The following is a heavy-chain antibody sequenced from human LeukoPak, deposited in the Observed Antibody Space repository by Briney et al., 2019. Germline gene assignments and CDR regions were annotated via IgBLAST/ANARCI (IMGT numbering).Heavy chain of an antibody. CDR2: CNPEDGET. V-gene: IGHV1-24*01. CDR1: GYTFTSYD. Sequence: ASVKVSCKASGYTFTSYDINWVRQATGQGLEWMGGCNPEDGETIYAQKFQGRVTMIEDTSTDTAYMELSSLRSEDTAVYYCATVSFWGQGTLVTVSS. D-gene: IGHD2/OR15-2a*01. CDR3: ATVSF. J-gene: IGHJ4*02.